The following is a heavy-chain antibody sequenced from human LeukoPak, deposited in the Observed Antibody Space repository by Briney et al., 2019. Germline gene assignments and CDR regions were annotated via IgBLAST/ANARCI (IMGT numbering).Heavy chain of an antibody. CDR3: ARFRYYDSSGYYYYFDY. CDR2: IKQDGSEK. V-gene: IGHV3-7*05. CDR1: GFTFSSYW. D-gene: IGHD3-22*01. J-gene: IGHJ4*02. Sequence: GGSLRLSCAASGFTFSSYWMSWVRQAPEKGLEWVANIKQDGSEKYYVDSVKGRFTISRDNAKNSLYLQMNSLRAEDTAVYYCARFRYYDSSGYYYYFDYWGQGTLVTVSS.